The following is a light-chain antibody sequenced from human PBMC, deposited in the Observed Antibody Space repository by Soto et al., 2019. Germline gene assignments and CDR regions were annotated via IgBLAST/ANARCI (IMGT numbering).Light chain of an antibody. J-gene: IGLJ1*01. CDR1: SSDVGGYNY. CDR3: CSYAGSYGGHV. CDR2: DVS. Sequence: QSALTQPRSVSGSPGQSVTISCTGTSSDVGGYNYVSWYQQHPGKAPKLMIYDVSKRPSGVPDRFSGSKSGNTASLTISGLQAEDEADYYCCSYAGSYGGHVFGPGTKVTVL. V-gene: IGLV2-11*01.